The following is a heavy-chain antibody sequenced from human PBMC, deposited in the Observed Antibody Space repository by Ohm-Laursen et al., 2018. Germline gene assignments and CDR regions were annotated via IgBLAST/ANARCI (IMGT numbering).Heavy chain of an antibody. V-gene: IGHV3-48*01. D-gene: IGHD5-12*01. CDR2: ISTDTGAI. J-gene: IGHJ6*02. Sequence: SLRLSCAASGFTFSSYSMNWLRQAPGKGLEWVSYISTDTGAIYYADSIKGRFTISRDDAKNSLYLQMNSLRAEDTAVYYCARDVAHGGYGFGMDVWGQGTTVTVSS. CDR3: ARDVAHGGYGFGMDV. CDR1: GFTFSSYS.